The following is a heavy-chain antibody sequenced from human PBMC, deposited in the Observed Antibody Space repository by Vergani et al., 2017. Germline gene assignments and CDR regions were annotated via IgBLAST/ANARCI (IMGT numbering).Heavy chain of an antibody. CDR1: GFTFSSYG. J-gene: IGHJ6*02. CDR2: IRYDGSNK. Sequence: QVQLVESGGGVVQPGGSLRLSCAASGFTFSSYGMHWVRQAPGKGLEWVAFIRYDGSNKYYADSVKGRFTISRDNSKNTLYLQMNSLRAEDTAVYYCAKRDHGYCSGGSCYGMDAWGQGTTVTVSS. CDR3: AKRDHGYCSGGSCYGMDA. D-gene: IGHD2-15*01. V-gene: IGHV3-30*02.